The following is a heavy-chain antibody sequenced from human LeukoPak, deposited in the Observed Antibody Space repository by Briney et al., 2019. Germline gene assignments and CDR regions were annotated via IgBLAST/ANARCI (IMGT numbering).Heavy chain of an antibody. CDR1: GFTFSSYG. V-gene: IGHV3-30*18. D-gene: IGHD1-26*01. CDR2: ISYDGSNK. Sequence: PGRSLRLSCAASGFTFSSYGTHSARQAPGKGLEWVAVISYDGSNKYYADSEKGRLTISRDNSKNTLYLQMNSLRAEDTAVYYCAKDLARQPYSGSYYADYWGQGTLVTVSS. CDR3: AKDLARQPYSGSYYADY. J-gene: IGHJ4*02.